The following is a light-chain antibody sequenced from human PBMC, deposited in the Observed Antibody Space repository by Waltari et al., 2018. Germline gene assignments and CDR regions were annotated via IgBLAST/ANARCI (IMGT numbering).Light chain of an antibody. Sequence: QSVLTQPPSASGTPGQRVTISCSGSSSNIGRNTVNWYQHFPGTAPKLVIYINDQRPSGVPDRFSGSKPGTSASLAISGLQSDDEAEYSCAVWDDSLSAWLFGGGTKLAVL. CDR1: SSNIGRNT. V-gene: IGLV1-44*01. CDR2: IND. CDR3: AVWDDSLSAWL. J-gene: IGLJ3*02.